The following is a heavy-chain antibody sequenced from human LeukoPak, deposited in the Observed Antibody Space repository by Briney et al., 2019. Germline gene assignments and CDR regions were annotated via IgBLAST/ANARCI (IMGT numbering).Heavy chain of an antibody. CDR3: ARHLHTYYYGSGSYHPFDY. J-gene: IGHJ4*02. CDR1: GGSISSNSYY. D-gene: IGHD3-10*01. V-gene: IGHV4-39*01. CDR2: IYYSGST. Sequence: SETLSLTCTVSGGSISSNSYYWGWIRQPPGKGLEWIGSIYYSGSTYYNPSLKSRVTISVDTSKNQFSLKLSSVTAADTAVYYCARHLHTYYYGSGSYHPFDYWGQGTLVTVSS.